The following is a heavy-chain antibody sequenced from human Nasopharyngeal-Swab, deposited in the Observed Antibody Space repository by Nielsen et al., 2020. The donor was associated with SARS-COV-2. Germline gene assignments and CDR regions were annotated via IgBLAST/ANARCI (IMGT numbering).Heavy chain of an antibody. CDR1: GGSISSGSYY. CDR3: ARDIAAAGEAYYYYGMDV. CDR2: IYTSGST. J-gene: IGHJ6*02. D-gene: IGHD6-13*01. V-gene: IGHV4-61*02. Sequence: TLSLTCTVSGGSISSGSYYWSWIRQPAGKGLEWIGRIYTSGSTNYNPSLKSRVTISVDTSKNQFSLKLSSVTAADTAVYYCARDIAAAGEAYYYYGMDVWGQGTTVTVSS.